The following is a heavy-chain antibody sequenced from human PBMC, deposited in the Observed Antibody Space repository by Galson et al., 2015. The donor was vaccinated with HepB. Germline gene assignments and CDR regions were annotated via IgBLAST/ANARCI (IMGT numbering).Heavy chain of an antibody. CDR3: AREGITGNPLSYYYYMDV. J-gene: IGHJ6*03. D-gene: IGHD1-20*01. Sequence: SLRLSCAASGFTFSSYGMHWVRQAPGKGLEWVAVIWYDGSNKYYADSVKGRFTISRDNSKNTLYLQMNSLRAEDTAVYYCAREGITGNPLSYYYYMDVWGKGTTVTVSS. V-gene: IGHV3-33*01. CDR2: IWYDGSNK. CDR1: GFTFSSYG.